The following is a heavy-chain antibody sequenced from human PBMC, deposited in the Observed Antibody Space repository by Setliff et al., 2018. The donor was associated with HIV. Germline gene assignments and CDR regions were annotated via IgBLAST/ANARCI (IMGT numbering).Heavy chain of an antibody. V-gene: IGHV4-39*07. CDR2: IYYSGST. CDR1: GGSISSSSYY. Sequence: PSETLSLTCTVSGGSISSSSYYWGWIRQPPGKGLEWIGSIYYSGSTYYNPSLKSRVTISVDTSKNQFSLKLSSVTAADTAVYYCARGFLEWLFWFDPWGQGTLVTVSS. CDR3: ARGFLEWLFWFDP. J-gene: IGHJ5*02. D-gene: IGHD3-3*01.